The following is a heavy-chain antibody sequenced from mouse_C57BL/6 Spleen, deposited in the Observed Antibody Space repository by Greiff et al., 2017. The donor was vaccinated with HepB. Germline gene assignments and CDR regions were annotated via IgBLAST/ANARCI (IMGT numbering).Heavy chain of an antibody. CDR3: AREGGGKGFAY. D-gene: IGHD1-1*02. V-gene: IGHV1-82*01. Sequence: VQLQQSGPELVKPGASVKISCKASGYAFSSSWMNWVKQRPGKGLEWIGRIYPGDGDTNYNGKFKGKATLTADKSSSTAYMQLSSLTSEDSAVYCCAREGGGKGFAYWGQGTLVTVSA. CDR2: IYPGDGDT. J-gene: IGHJ3*01. CDR1: GYAFSSSW.